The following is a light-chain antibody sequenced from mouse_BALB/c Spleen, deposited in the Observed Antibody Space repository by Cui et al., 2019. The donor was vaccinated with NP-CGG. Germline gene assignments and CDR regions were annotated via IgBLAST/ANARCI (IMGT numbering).Light chain of an antibody. CDR2: GTN. J-gene: IGLJ1*01. CDR1: IGAVTTSNY. V-gene: IGLV1*01. Sequence: HAVVTQESALTTSPGETVTLTCRSSIGAVTTSNYANWVQGKPDHLFIGLIGGTNNRVPGVPARFSGSLIGDKAALTITGAQTEDEAIYFCALWYSNHWVFGGGTKLTVL. CDR3: ALWYSNHWV.